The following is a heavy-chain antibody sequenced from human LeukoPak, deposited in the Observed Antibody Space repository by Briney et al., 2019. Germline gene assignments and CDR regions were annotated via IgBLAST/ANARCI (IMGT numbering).Heavy chain of an antibody. CDR2: IKSDGSST. V-gene: IGHV3-74*01. J-gene: IGHJ6*02. CDR3: SRDSLSSCGGDCYSGLDV. Sequence: GGSLRLSCAASGFTFSNYWMHWVRQAPGEALMWVSRIKSDGSSTTYADSVKGRFTISRDNAKNTLYLRMNSLRAEDTAVYCCSRDSLSSCGGDCYSGLDVWGQGTTVTVSS. D-gene: IGHD2-21*02. CDR1: GFTFSNYW.